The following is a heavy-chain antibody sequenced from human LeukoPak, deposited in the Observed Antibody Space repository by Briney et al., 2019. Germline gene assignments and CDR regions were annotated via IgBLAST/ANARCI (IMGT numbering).Heavy chain of an antibody. V-gene: IGHV4-31*03. Sequence: SQTLSLTCTVSGGSISSGGYYWSWIRQHPEKGLEWIGYIFYSGSAYYNPSLKSRVTISVDTSKNQFFLRLSLVTAAGTAVYYCARAEAAREYLDSWGQGILVTVSS. CDR1: GGSISSGGYY. J-gene: IGHJ4*02. CDR2: IFYSGSA. CDR3: ARAEAAREYLDS. D-gene: IGHD6-25*01.